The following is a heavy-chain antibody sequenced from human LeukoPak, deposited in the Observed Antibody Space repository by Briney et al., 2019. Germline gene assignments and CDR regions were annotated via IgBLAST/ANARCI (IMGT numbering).Heavy chain of an antibody. CDR3: ARLGYPGISLIDY. CDR2: IYHNGNT. D-gene: IGHD3-22*01. Sequence: SETLSLTCTVSNGSINFYYWSWLRQPPGKGLEWIGYIYHNGNTNYNPSLKSRITMSVDTSKNQFSLKLNSVTAADTAVYYCARLGYPGISLIDYGGQGSWVTVPS. J-gene: IGHJ4*02. V-gene: IGHV4-59*12. CDR1: NGSINFYY.